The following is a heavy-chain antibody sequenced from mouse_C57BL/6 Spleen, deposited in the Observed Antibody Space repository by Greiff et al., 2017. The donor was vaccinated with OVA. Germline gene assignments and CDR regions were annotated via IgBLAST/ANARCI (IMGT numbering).Heavy chain of an antibody. V-gene: IGHV1-64*01. D-gene: IGHD1-1*01. CDR2: IHPNSGST. CDR3: ADYYGSSYNY. CDR1: GYTFTSYW. J-gene: IGHJ2*01. Sequence: QVQLQQPGAELVKPGASVKLSCKASGYTFTSYWMHWVKQRPGQGLEWIGMIHPNSGSTNYNEKFKSKATLTVDKSSSTAYMQLSSLTSEDAAVYYCADYYGSSYNYWGQGTTLTVSS.